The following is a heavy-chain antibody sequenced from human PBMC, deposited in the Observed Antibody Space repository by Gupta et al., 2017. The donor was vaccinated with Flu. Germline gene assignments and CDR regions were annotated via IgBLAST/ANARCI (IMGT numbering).Heavy chain of an antibody. D-gene: IGHD3-10*01. CDR1: AASVSCNSAA. V-gene: IGHV6-1*02. CDR3: ARDRGWTLDY. J-gene: IGHJ4*02. Sequence: HVHLQLSRPGPAQPSQTLSITFPIPAASVSCNSAAWIWIRQSPSRGLEWLGRTYYRSKWYNDSAVSVKSRITINPDTSKNQFSLQLNSVTPEDTAVYYCARDRGWTLDYWGQGTLVTVSS. CDR2: TYYRSKWYN.